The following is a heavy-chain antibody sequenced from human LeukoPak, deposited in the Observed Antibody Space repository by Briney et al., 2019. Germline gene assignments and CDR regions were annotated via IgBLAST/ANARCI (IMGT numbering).Heavy chain of an antibody. CDR3: ARDRGYYDSSGYSNWFDP. Sequence: SETLSLTCTVSGGSISSYYWSWIRQPPGKGLEWIGYIYYSGSTNYNPSLKSRVTISVDTSKNQFSLKLSSVTAADAAVYYCARDRGYYDSSGYSNWFDPWGQGTLVTVSS. V-gene: IGHV4-59*12. CDR2: IYYSGST. J-gene: IGHJ5*02. CDR1: GGSISSYY. D-gene: IGHD3-22*01.